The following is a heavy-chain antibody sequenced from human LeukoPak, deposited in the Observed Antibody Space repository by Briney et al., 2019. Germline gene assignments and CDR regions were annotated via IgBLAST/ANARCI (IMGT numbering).Heavy chain of an antibody. V-gene: IGHV1-2*02. CDR3: ARDRMNIVGATHTFDY. J-gene: IGHJ4*02. CDR2: INPNSGGT. CDR1: GYTFTGYY. Sequence: EASVKVSCKASGYTFTGYYMHWVRQAPGQGLEWMGWINPNSGGTNYAQKLQGRVTMTRDTSISTAYMELSRLRSDDTAVYYCARDRMNIVGATHTFDYWGQGTLVTVSS. D-gene: IGHD1-26*01.